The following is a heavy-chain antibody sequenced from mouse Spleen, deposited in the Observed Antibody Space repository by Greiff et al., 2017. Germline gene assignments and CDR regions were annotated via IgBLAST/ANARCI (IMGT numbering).Heavy chain of an antibody. CDR2: ISGGGSYT. CDR3: ARRDYGSWFAY. V-gene: IGHV5-9-2*01. J-gene: IGHJ3*01. Sequence: DVQLVESGGGLVKPGGSLKLSCAASGFTFSSYGISWVRQTPEKRLEWVATISGGGSYTYYPDSVKGRFTISRDNAKNNLYLQMSSLRSEDTALYYWARRDYGSWFAYWGQGTLVTVSA. D-gene: IGHD1-1*01. CDR1: GFTFSSYG.